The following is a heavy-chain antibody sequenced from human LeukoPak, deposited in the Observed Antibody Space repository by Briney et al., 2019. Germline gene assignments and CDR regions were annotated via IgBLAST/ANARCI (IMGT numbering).Heavy chain of an antibody. V-gene: IGHV4-61*02. J-gene: IGHJ3*02. D-gene: IGHD4-17*01. Sequence: SQTLSLTCTVSGGSISSGSYYWSWVRQPAGKGLEWIGRIFTRGSTDYNPSLKSRVTISIDTSKNQFSLKLNSVTAADTAVYYCAKERVDYGPADYAFDIWGQGTSVTVSS. CDR3: AKERVDYGPADYAFDI. CDR2: IFTRGST. CDR1: GGSISSGSYY.